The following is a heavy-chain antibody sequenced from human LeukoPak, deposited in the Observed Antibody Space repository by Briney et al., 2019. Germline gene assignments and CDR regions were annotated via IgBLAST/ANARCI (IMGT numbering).Heavy chain of an antibody. Sequence: SETLSLTCTVSGGSISSYYWSWIRQPPGKGLEWIGYIYYSGSTNYSPSLKSRVTISVDTSKNQFSLKLSSVTAADTAVYYCARLYYDSSGYSFDYWGQGTLVTVSS. V-gene: IGHV4-59*08. D-gene: IGHD3-22*01. CDR3: ARLYYDSSGYSFDY. J-gene: IGHJ4*02. CDR2: IYYSGST. CDR1: GGSISSYY.